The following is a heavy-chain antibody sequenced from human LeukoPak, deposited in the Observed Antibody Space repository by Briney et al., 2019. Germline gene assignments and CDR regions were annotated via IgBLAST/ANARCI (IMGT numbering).Heavy chain of an antibody. CDR1: GGSLSSYY. CDR2: IYSRGLTRGST. Sequence: SETLSLTCTVSGGSLSSYYWSWIRQPPGKGLGWIGYIYSRGLTRGSTNYNPSLKSRVTLSVDTSKNQFSLKLSSVTAADTAVYYCARDQEYSGSYYRYFDFWGQGALVTVSS. CDR3: ARDQEYSGSYYRYFDF. D-gene: IGHD1-26*01. J-gene: IGHJ4*02. V-gene: IGHV4-59*01.